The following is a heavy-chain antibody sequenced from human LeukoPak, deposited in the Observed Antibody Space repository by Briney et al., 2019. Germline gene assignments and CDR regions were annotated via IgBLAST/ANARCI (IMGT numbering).Heavy chain of an antibody. CDR1: GFTFSDYY. D-gene: IGHD1-26*01. V-gene: IGHV3-11*06. CDR2: ISSSSSYT. Sequence: GGSLRLSCAASGFTFSDYYMSWIRQAPGKGLEWVSYISSSSSYTNYADSVKGRFTISRDNAKNSLCLQMNSLRAEDTAVYYCVRVGATSGWYFDLWGRGTLVTVSP. CDR3: VRVGATSGWYFDL. J-gene: IGHJ2*01.